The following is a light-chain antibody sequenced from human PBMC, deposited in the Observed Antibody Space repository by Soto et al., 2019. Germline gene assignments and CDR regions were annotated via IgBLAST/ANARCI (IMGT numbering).Light chain of an antibody. V-gene: IGLV1-44*01. CDR3: AAWDDSLNGPA. CDR1: YSNIGIND. J-gene: IGLJ2*01. Sequence: QSVLSQPPSASGTPGQTVTVSCSGTYSNIGINDVHWYRQLSGTAPQILIYDTSQRATGVPDRFSGSRSGTSASLVISGLQTEDEADYHCAAWDDSLNGPAFGGGTKATVL. CDR2: DTS.